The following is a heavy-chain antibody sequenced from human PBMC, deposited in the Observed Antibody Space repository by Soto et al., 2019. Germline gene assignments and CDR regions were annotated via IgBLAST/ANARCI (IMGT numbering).Heavy chain of an antibody. D-gene: IGHD2-2*03. V-gene: IGHV3-33*01. CDR3: ATFSFAPSGYCSSTSCYSDY. CDR2: IWYDGSNK. CDR1: GFTFSSYG. J-gene: IGHJ4*02. Sequence: QVQLVESGGGVVQPGRSLRLSCAASGFTFSSYGMHWVRQAPGKGLEWVAVIWYDGSNKYYADSVKGRFTISRDNSKNTLYLQMNSLLAEDTAVYYCATFSFAPSGYCSSTSCYSDYWGQGTLVTVSS.